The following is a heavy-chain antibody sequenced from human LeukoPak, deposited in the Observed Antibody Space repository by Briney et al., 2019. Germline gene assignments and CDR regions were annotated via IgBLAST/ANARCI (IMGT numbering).Heavy chain of an antibody. V-gene: IGHV4-4*07. CDR1: GGSISSYY. CDR3: ARDSRCSGGSCYPHYYYYYMDV. CDR2: IYTSGST. D-gene: IGHD2-15*01. Sequence: SETLSLTCTVSGGSISSYYWSWIRQPAGKGLEWIGRIYTSGSTNYNPSLKSRVTMSVDTSKNQFSLKLSSVTAADTAVYYCARDSRCSGGSCYPHYYYYYMDVWGKGTTVTISS. J-gene: IGHJ6*03.